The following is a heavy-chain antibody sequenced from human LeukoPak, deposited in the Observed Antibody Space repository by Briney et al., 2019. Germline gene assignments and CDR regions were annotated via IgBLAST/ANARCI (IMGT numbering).Heavy chain of an antibody. CDR3: TTYDYVHQDFDY. CDR1: GFTFSSYG. CDR2: ISYDGSNE. V-gene: IGHV3-30*03. J-gene: IGHJ4*02. D-gene: IGHD3-16*01. Sequence: PGGSLRLSCAASGFTFSSYGMHWVRQAPGKGLEWVAVISYDGSNEYYADSVKGRFTISRDNSKNTLYLQMNSLKTEDTAVYYCTTYDYVHQDFDYWGQGTLVTVSS.